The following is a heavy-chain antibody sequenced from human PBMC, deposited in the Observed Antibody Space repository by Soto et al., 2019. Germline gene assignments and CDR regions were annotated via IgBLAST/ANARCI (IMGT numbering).Heavy chain of an antibody. CDR1: GYTFTSYY. V-gene: IGHV1-46*03. CDR2: INPSGGST. J-gene: IGHJ4*02. D-gene: IGHD4-17*01. CDR3: ARTAKPTVTTDVGYFDY. Sequence: QVQLVQSGAEVKKPGASVKVSCKASGYTFTSYYMHWVRQAPGQGLEWMGIINPSGGSTSYAQKFQGRVTMTRDTSTSTVYMELSSLRSEDTAVYYCARTAKPTVTTDVGYFDYWGQGTLVTVSS.